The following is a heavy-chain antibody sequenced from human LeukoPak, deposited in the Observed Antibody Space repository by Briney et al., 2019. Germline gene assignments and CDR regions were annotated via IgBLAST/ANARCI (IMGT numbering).Heavy chain of an antibody. CDR3: ARDRYSYGARFYYYYGMDV. CDR1: GFTVSSNY. CDR2: IYSGGST. D-gene: IGHD5-18*01. J-gene: IGHJ6*02. Sequence: GGSLRLSCAASGFTVSSNYMSWVRQAPGKGLEWVSVIYSGGSTSYADSVKGRFTISRDNSKNTLYLQMNSLRAEDTAVYYCARDRYSYGARFYYYYGMDVWGQGTTVTVSS. V-gene: IGHV3-66*01.